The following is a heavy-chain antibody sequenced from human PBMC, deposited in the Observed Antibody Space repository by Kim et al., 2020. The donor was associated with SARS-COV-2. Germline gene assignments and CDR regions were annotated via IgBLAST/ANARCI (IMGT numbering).Heavy chain of an antibody. CDR3: ARDRRVVVPAAMYGGYWYFDL. CDR1: GGSISSGGYY. D-gene: IGHD2-2*01. J-gene: IGHJ2*01. Sequence: SETLSLTCTVSGGSISSGGYYWSWIRQHPGKGLEWIGYIYYSGSTYYNPSLKSRVTISVDTSKNQFSLKLSSVTAADTAVYYCARDRRVVVPAAMYGGYWYFDLWGRGTLVTVSS. V-gene: IGHV4-31*03. CDR2: IYYSGST.